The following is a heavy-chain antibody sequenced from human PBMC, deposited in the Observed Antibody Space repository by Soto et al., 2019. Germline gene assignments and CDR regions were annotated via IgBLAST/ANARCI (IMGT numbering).Heavy chain of an antibody. CDR2: ISYSGSS. CDR1: GGSMSSHY. CDR3: ARADPDASVGF. Sequence: SETLSLTCTVSGGSMSSHYWTWLRQPPGKGLEWIGYISYSGSSYYNPSLKSRVTISADTSRNQFSLRLTSVIAADTAVYFCARADPDASVGFWGQGTLVTV. D-gene: IGHD3-16*01. J-gene: IGHJ4*02. V-gene: IGHV4-59*11.